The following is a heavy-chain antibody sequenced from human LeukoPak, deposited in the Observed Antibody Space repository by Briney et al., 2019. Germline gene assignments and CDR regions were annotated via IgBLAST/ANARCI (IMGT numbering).Heavy chain of an antibody. CDR1: GFTFSTHW. V-gene: IGHV3-74*01. CDR2: ISGDGSGT. Sequence: GGSLRLSCAASGFTFSTHWMYWVRQAPGKELVWVSRISGDGSGTSYADSVKGRFTISRDNAKDTLYLQMTSLTVEDTAVYSCASLLTPYHGSGGGGMDVWGQGTAVTVSS. J-gene: IGHJ6*02. D-gene: IGHD3-10*01. CDR3: ASLLTPYHGSGGGGMDV.